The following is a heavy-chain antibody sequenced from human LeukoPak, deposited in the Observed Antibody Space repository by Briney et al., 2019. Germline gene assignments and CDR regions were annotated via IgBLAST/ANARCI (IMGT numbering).Heavy chain of an antibody. V-gene: IGHV3-21*01. CDR1: GFTLSSYS. D-gene: IGHD3-16*01. CDR3: ARDKFGGY. J-gene: IGHJ4*02. CDR2: ISSSSSYI. Sequence: GGSLRLSCAASGFTLSSYSMNWVRQAPGKGLEWVSSISSSSSYIYYADSVKGRFTISRDNAKNSLYLELSSLRAEDTAVYYCARDKFGGYWGQGTLVTVSS.